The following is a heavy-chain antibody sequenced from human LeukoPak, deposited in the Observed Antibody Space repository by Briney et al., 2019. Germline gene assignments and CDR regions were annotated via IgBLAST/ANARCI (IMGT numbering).Heavy chain of an antibody. Sequence: ASVKVSCKASGYTFTSSYMHWVRQAPGQGLEWMGIINPSGGTTIYAQKFQGRVTMTRDTSTSTVYMELSSLRSEDTAVYYCAKDDSWARFESWGQGSQVTVSS. D-gene: IGHD2-21*01. CDR3: AKDDSWARFES. V-gene: IGHV1-46*01. CDR1: GYTFTSSY. CDR2: INPSGGTT. J-gene: IGHJ4*02.